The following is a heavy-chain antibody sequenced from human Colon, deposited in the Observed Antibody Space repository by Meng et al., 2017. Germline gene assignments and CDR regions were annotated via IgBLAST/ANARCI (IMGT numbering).Heavy chain of an antibody. V-gene: IGHV4-59*02. D-gene: IGHD2-15*01. CDR2: IYNTGST. J-gene: IGHJ5*02. Sequence: GSLRLSCTVSGASVGGDYWSWIRQPPGKGLVWFGYIYNTGSTNYNPPLKSRVTISIDTAKSQFSLELSSVTAADTAVYYCARGPPAASWGPGTLVTVSS. CDR3: ARGPPAAS. CDR1: GASVGGDY.